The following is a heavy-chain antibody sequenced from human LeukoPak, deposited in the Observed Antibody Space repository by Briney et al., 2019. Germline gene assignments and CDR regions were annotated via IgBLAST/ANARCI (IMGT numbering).Heavy chain of an antibody. CDR1: GFTFSSYG. D-gene: IGHD5-12*01. Sequence: PGGSLRLSCAASGFTFSSYGMHWVRQAPGKGLEWVAFIRYDGSNKYYADSVKGRFTISRDNSKNTLYLQMNSLRAEDTAVYYCAKGAVWWLPYRDQYYFDYWGQGTLVTVSS. CDR3: AKGAVWWLPYRDQYYFDY. V-gene: IGHV3-30*02. CDR2: IRYDGSNK. J-gene: IGHJ4*02.